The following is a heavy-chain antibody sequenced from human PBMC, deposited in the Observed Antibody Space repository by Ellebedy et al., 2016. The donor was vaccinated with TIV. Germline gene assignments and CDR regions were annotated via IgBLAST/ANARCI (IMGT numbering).Heavy chain of an antibody. V-gene: IGHV4-39*07. CDR1: GGSISSSSYY. CDR2: IYYSGST. D-gene: IGHD2-15*01. CDR3: ARDMFGGGSFDY. Sequence: SETLSLXXTVSGGSISSSSYYWGWIRQPPGKGLEWIGSIYYSGSTYYNPSLKSRVTISVDTSKNQFSLKLSSVTAADTAVYYCARDMFGGGSFDYWGQGTLVTVSS. J-gene: IGHJ4*02.